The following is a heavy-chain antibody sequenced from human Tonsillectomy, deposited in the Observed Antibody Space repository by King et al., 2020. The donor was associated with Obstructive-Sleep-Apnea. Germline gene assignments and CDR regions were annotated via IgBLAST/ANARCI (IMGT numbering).Heavy chain of an antibody. Sequence: LVESGGGLVQPGGSLRLSCAASGFTFSNYWMHWVRQAPGKGLVWVSRINSDGSSTSYADSVKGRLTISTDNAKNTLYLQMNSLRAEDTAVYNCARDGTGSAFDIWGQGTMVTVSS. CDR1: GFTFSNYW. D-gene: IGHD1-1*01. CDR2: INSDGSST. CDR3: ARDGTGSAFDI. V-gene: IGHV3-74*01. J-gene: IGHJ3*02.